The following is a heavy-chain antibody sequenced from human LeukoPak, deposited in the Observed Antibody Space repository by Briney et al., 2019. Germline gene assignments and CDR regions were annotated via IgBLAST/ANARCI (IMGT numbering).Heavy chain of an antibody. CDR3: AKDRGRTWVQVAN. CDR2: ISGSGGST. J-gene: IGHJ4*02. CDR1: GFSFSSDA. Sequence: PGESLRLSCIGTGFSFSSDAMGWVRQAPGKGLEWVSGISGSGGSTYYADSVKGRLTISRDNSKNTLYLQMNSLRVEDTAVYYCAKDRGRTWVQVANWGQGTLVTVSS. D-gene: IGHD2-15*01. V-gene: IGHV3-23*01.